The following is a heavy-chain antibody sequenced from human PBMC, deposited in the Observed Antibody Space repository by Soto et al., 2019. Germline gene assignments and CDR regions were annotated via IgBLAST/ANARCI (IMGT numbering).Heavy chain of an antibody. CDR3: ARGGQWLENNWFDP. J-gene: IGHJ5*02. D-gene: IGHD6-19*01. CDR2: IIPIFGTA. V-gene: IGHV1-69*13. CDR1: GGTFSSYA. Sequence: GASVKVSCKASGGTFSSYAISWVRQAPGQGLEWMGGIIPIFGTANYAQKFQGRVTITADESTSTAYMELSSLRSEDTAVYYCARGGQWLENNWFDPWGQGTLVTVSS.